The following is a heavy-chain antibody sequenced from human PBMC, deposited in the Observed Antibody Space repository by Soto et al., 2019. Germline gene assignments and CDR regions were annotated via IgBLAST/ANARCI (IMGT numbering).Heavy chain of an antibody. V-gene: IGHV3-23*01. CDR2: ISGSDGKT. Sequence: GSLRLSCAASGFSFGSYALSWVRQAPGKGLEWVSTISGSDGKTFYADSVKGRFSISRDTSQSTLYLQMNSLRADDTTMYYCARWSYLDYWGQGTRVTVSS. CDR3: ARWSYLDY. D-gene: IGHD3-3*01. CDR1: GFSFGSYA. J-gene: IGHJ4*02.